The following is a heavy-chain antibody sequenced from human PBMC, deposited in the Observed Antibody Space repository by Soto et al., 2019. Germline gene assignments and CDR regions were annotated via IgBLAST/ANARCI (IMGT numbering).Heavy chain of an antibody. J-gene: IGHJ1*01. CDR2: INGSGDST. CDR3: AKGVPGIAVAGTGHFQH. D-gene: IGHD6-19*01. CDR1: GFTFSSYA. V-gene: IGHV3-23*01. Sequence: EVQLLESGGGLVQPGGSLRLSCAASGFTFSSYAMSWVRQAPGKGLEWVSGINGSGDSTYYADSVKGRFTISRDNSKNTLYLQMNSLRAEDTAVYYCAKGVPGIAVAGTGHFQHWGQGTLVTVSS.